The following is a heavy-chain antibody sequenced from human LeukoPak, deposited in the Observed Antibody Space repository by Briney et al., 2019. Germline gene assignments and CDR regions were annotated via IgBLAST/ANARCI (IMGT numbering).Heavy chain of an antibody. D-gene: IGHD1-26*01. J-gene: IGHJ3*02. CDR3: ARGIMGATDGDAFDI. CDR2: IYYSGST. Sequence: GSLRLSCAASGFTFSSYWMSWIRQPPGKGLEWIGYIYYSGSTNYNPSLKSRVTISVDTSKNQFSLKLSSVTAADTAVYYCARGIMGATDGDAFDIWGQGTMVTVSS. CDR1: GFTFSSYW. V-gene: IGHV4-59*01.